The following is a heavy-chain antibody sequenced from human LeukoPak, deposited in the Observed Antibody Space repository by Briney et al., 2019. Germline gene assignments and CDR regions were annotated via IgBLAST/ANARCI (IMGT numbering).Heavy chain of an antibody. CDR1: GFSFSNYG. Sequence: GTSLRLSCAASGFSFSNYGMHWVRQVPGKGLEWVAVIWYDGSNKYYADSVKGRFTISRDNSKNTLYLQMNSLRAEDTAVYYCARDGFYYDSSNPFDYWGQGTLVTVSS. V-gene: IGHV3-33*08. J-gene: IGHJ4*02. CDR2: IWYDGSNK. D-gene: IGHD3-22*01. CDR3: ARDGFYYDSSNPFDY.